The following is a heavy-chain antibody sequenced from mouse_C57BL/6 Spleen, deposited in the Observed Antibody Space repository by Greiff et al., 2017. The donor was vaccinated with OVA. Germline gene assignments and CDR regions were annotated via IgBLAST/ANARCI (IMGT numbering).Heavy chain of an antibody. CDR3: TRDRDYDVGYAMDY. V-gene: IGHV5-9-1*02. CDR1: GFTFSSYA. D-gene: IGHD2-4*01. J-gene: IGHJ4*01. CDR2: ISSGGDYI. Sequence: EVKVVESGEGLVKPGGSLKLSCAASGFTFSSYAMSWVRQTPEKRLEWVAYISSGGDYIYYADTVKGRFTISRDNARNTLYLQMSSLKSEDTAMYYCTRDRDYDVGYAMDYWGQGTSVTVSS.